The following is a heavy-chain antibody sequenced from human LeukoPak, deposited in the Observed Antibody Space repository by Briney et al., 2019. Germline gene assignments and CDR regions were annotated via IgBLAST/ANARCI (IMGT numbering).Heavy chain of an antibody. J-gene: IGHJ4*02. V-gene: IGHV1-2*02. D-gene: IGHD2/OR15-2a*01. CDR3: AREIGDFDY. CDR1: GYTFTGYY. Sequence: ASVKVSCKASGYTFTGYYMHWVRQAPGQGLEWMGWINPNSGGTYYVQKFQGRVTLTRDTSINTAYMELSRLTSDDTAVYYCAREIGDFDYWGQGTLSPSPQ. CDR2: INPNSGGT.